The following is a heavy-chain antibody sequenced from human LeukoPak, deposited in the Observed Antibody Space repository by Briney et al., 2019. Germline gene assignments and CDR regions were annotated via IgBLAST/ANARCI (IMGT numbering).Heavy chain of an antibody. CDR2: IYYSGST. Sequence: SETLSLTCTVSGGSISSYYWSWIRQPPGKGLEWIGYIYYSGSTNYNPSLKSRVTISVDTSKNQFSLKLSSVTAADTAVYYCARRVKGRAGTIQFDYWGQGTLVTVSS. V-gene: IGHV4-59*08. CDR1: GGSISSYY. CDR3: ARRVKGRAGTIQFDY. J-gene: IGHJ4*02. D-gene: IGHD6-13*01.